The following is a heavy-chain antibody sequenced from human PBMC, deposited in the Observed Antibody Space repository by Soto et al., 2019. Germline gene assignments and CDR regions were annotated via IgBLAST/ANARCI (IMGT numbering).Heavy chain of an antibody. CDR1: GFTFSSYA. CDR3: ARGSAYSDYDLEY. CDR2: VSGTGGSA. J-gene: IGHJ4*02. Sequence: XASLVLSCAASGFTFSSYAMTGVRQAPGKGLEWVSGVSGTGGSAYYADSVKGRFTISRDKSTNTLYLHMNSLRAEDTAVYYCARGSAYSDYDLEYWGQGTLVTVSS. D-gene: IGHD4-17*01. V-gene: IGHV3-23*01.